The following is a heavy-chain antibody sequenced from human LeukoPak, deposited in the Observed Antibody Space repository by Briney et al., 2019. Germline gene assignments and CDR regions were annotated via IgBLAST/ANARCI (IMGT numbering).Heavy chain of an antibody. CDR2: IRSKANSYAT. CDR1: GFTFSGSA. CDR3: ARNGYSYGSWYFDY. J-gene: IGHJ4*02. Sequence: GGSLRLSCAASGFTFSGSAMHWVRQASGKGLEWVGLIRSKANSYATAYAASVKGRFTISRDDSKNTAYLQMNSLKTEDTAVYYCARNGYSYGSWYFDYWGQGTLVTASS. D-gene: IGHD5-18*01. V-gene: IGHV3-73*01.